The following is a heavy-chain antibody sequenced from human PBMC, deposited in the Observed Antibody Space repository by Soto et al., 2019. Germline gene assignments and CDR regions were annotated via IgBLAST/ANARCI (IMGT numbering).Heavy chain of an antibody. CDR1: GGTFSRYA. V-gene: IGHV1-69*12. J-gene: IGHJ5*02. CDR3: ARDARDGVSTCCLEGYWFAP. D-gene: IGHD2-2*01. Sequence: QVQLVQSGAEVKKPGSSVKVSCKASGGTFSRYAISWVRQAPGQGLEWMGGIIPIFGTANYAQKCQGSVTVTADESTVTACRVVGSRCSADSTVYYCARDARDGVSTCCLEGYWFAPWGQRTLFTVSS. CDR2: IIPIFGTA.